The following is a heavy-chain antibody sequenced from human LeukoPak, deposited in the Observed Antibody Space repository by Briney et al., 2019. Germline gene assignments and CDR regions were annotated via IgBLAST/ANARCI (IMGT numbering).Heavy chain of an antibody. D-gene: IGHD3-10*01. CDR3: ARVQGLWFGELFYFDY. J-gene: IGHJ4*02. CDR2: IYYSGST. V-gene: IGHV4-59*01. CDR1: GGSISSYY. Sequence: SETLSLTCTVSGGSISSYYWSWIRQPPGKGLEWIGYIYYSGSTNYNPSRKSRVTISVHKSKNQFSLKLSSETAADPGVYYCARVQGLWFGELFYFDYWGQGTLVTVSS.